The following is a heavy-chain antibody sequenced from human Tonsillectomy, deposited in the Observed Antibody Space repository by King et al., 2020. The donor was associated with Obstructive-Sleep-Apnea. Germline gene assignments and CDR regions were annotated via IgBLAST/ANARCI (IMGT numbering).Heavy chain of an antibody. J-gene: IGHJ5*02. CDR1: GFSLSTTKMG. CDR2: IYWDDDK. D-gene: IGHD2-21*02. CDR3: AHTHFVVVTAIHPWFDP. Sequence: VTLKESGPTLVKPPQTLTLTCTFSGFSLSTTKMGVAWIRQPPGKALEWLALIYWDDDKRYSPSLKNRLTITKDTSKNQVVLTMTNMDPVDTATYYCAHTHFVVVTAIHPWFDPWGQGTLVTVSS. V-gene: IGHV2-5*02.